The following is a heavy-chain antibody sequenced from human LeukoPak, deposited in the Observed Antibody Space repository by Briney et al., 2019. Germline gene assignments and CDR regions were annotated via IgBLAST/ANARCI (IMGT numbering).Heavy chain of an antibody. V-gene: IGHV4-59*12. Sequence: SETLSLTCTVSGGFFSNYFRGWLRQHPGKGLEGIAYIHSSGSTTYNPSLKSRVTISVDTSKNQFSLQLSSVTAADPAVYYCARYPVGATAYYYHYLDVWGKGTTVTVSS. J-gene: IGHJ6*03. CDR3: ARYPVGATAYYYHYLDV. CDR1: GGFFSNYF. CDR2: IHSSGST. D-gene: IGHD1-26*01.